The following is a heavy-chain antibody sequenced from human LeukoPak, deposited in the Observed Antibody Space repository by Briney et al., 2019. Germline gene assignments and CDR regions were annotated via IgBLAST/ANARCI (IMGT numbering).Heavy chain of an antibody. D-gene: IGHD2-15*01. CDR2: ISYDGSNK. V-gene: IGHV3-30*04. CDR1: GFTFSSYA. Sequence: GGSLRLSCAASGFTFSSYAMHWVRQAPGKGLEWVAVISYDGSNKYYADSVKGRFTISRDNSKNTLYLQMNSLRAEDTAVYYCAKDRRRVLVDSFDYWGQGTLVTVSS. J-gene: IGHJ4*02. CDR3: AKDRRRVLVDSFDY.